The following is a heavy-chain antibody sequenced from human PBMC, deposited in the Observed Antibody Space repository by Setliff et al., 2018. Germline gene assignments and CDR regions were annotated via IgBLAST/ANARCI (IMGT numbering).Heavy chain of an antibody. J-gene: IGHJ4*02. CDR2: INTKTGDP. V-gene: IGHV7-4-1*02. CDR1: GYTFRSYA. Sequence: GASVKVSCKASGYTFRSYAMNWVRQAPGQGFEWMGWINTKTGDPTYAQDFTGRLVFSLDTSVNTAFVQISSLKAEDTAVYYCARDGGNGVDYWGQGTLVTVSS. CDR3: ARDGGNGVDY. D-gene: IGHD3-16*01.